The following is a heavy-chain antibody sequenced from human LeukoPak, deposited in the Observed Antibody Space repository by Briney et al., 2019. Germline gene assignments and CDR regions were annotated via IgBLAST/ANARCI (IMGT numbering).Heavy chain of an antibody. CDR2: MYSSGNT. CDR1: GASISNYY. CDR3: ARTDYYGSGSLPY. Sequence: PSETLSLTCTVSGASISNYYWTWIRQPAGKGLEWIGRMYSSGNTIYNPSLKSRVTMSVDTSKNQFSLKLSSVTAADTAVYYCARTDYYGSGSLPYWGQGTLVTVSS. V-gene: IGHV4-4*07. J-gene: IGHJ4*02. D-gene: IGHD3-10*01.